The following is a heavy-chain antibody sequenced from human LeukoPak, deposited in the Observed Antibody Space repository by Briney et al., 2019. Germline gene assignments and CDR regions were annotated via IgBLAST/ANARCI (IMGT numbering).Heavy chain of an antibody. D-gene: IGHD3-22*01. CDR1: GGSFSGYY. Sequence: PSQTLSLTCAVYGGSFSGYYWSWIRQPPGKGLEWIGEINHSGSTNYNPSLKSRVTISVDTSKNQFSLKLTSVTAADTAVYYCARQNYYDSSGSSYFDYWGQGTLVTVSP. J-gene: IGHJ4*02. V-gene: IGHV4-34*01. CDR2: INHSGST. CDR3: ARQNYYDSSGSSYFDY.